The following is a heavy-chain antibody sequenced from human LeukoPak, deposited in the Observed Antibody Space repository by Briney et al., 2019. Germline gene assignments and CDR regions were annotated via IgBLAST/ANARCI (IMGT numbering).Heavy chain of an antibody. D-gene: IGHD3-16*01. V-gene: IGHV3-9*01. CDR1: GFTFDDYA. CDR3: ARGGGLDV. J-gene: IGHJ6*01. Sequence: GGSPRLPCAASGFTFDDYAMHWVRQAPGKGLEWVSGISWHSENVGYADSVKGRFTISRDNAKNSLYLQMSNLRAEDTAVYFYARGGGLDVWGQGATVTVSS. CDR2: ISWHSENV.